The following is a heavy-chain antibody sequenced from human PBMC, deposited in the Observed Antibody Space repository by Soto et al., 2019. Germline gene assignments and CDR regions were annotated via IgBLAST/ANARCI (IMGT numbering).Heavy chain of an antibody. CDR1: GYTFTSYG. CDR3: AREGYSSSPWHYYYGMDV. D-gene: IGHD6-6*01. J-gene: IGHJ6*02. CDR2: ISAYNGNT. Sequence: ASVKVSCKASGYTFTSYGISWVRQAPGQGLEWMGWISAYNGNTNYARKLQGRVTMTTDTSTSTAYMELRSLRSDDTAVYYCAREGYSSSPWHYYYGMDVWGQGTTVTVSS. V-gene: IGHV1-18*01.